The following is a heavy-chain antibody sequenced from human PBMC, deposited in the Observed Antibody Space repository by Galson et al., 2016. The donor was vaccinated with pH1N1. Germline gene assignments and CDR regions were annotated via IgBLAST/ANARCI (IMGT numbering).Heavy chain of an antibody. CDR1: GFTFTTYS. V-gene: IGHV3-20*04. J-gene: IGHJ3*02. CDR2: VIWNGGSP. CDR3: VRKNYGDAFDI. Sequence: LRLSCAASGFTFTTYSISWVRQAPGKGLEWVSGVIWNGGSPGYADSVKGRFTISRDNAKKSLYLQLNSLRAEDTAVYYCVRKNYGDAFDIWGRGTMVTVSS. D-gene: IGHD3-10*01.